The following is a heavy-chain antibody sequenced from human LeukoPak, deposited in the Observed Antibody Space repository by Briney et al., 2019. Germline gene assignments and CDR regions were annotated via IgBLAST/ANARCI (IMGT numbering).Heavy chain of an antibody. V-gene: IGHV3-74*01. D-gene: IGHD4-17*01. CDR3: ARDQYGDSLFLHYYYYYGMDV. Sequence: GGSLRLSCAASGFTFSSYWMHWVRQVPGKGLVWVSRINSDGSSTSYADSVKGRFTISRDNAKNTLYLQMNSLRAEDTAVYYCARDQYGDSLFLHYYYYYGMDVWGQGTTVTVSS. CDR2: INSDGSST. CDR1: GFTFSSYW. J-gene: IGHJ6*02.